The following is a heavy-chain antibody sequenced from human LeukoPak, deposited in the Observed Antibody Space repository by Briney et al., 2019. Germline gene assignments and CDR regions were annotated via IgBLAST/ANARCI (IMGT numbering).Heavy chain of an antibody. Sequence: PGGSLRLSCAASGFSFSNYALSWVRQAPGKGLEWVSVISGSGGSTHYADSAKGRFTISRDNSKNTLYLQMNSLRAEDTAVYYCANDYYDSGGYWGQGTLVTVSS. D-gene: IGHD3-22*01. V-gene: IGHV3-23*01. CDR3: ANDYYDSGGY. CDR1: GFSFSNYA. CDR2: ISGSGGST. J-gene: IGHJ4*02.